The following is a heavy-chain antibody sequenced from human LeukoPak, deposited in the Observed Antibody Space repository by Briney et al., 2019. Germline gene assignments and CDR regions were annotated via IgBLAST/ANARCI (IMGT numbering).Heavy chain of an antibody. D-gene: IGHD6-13*01. Sequence: GASVTVSCKASGYTFTGYYMHWVRQAPGQGLEWMGWINPNSGGTNYAQKFQGRVTMTRDTSISTAYMELSRLRSDDTAVYYCARALYSSSWFDYWGQGTLVTVSS. CDR1: GYTFTGYY. V-gene: IGHV1-2*02. J-gene: IGHJ4*02. CDR2: INPNSGGT. CDR3: ARALYSSSWFDY.